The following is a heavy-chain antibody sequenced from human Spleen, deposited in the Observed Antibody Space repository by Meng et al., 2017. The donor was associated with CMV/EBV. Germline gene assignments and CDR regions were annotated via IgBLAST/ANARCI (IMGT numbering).Heavy chain of an antibody. CDR2: KYHSGKT. V-gene: IGHV4-4*02. J-gene: IGHJ4*02. D-gene: IGHD6-13*01. CDR1: GGSISSSNW. CDR3: ARLPERSSLGY. Sequence: CAVSGGSISSSNWWSRVGQHAGKGQEWNGEKYHSGKTKYNTSLKSRVTISVDKSKNQFSLKLSSVTAADTAVYYCARLPERSSLGYWGQGTLVTVSS.